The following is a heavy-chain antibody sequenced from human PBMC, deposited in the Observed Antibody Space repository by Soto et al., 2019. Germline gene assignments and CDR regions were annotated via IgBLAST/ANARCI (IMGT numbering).Heavy chain of an antibody. CDR3: ARSKRGYCSGGSCYLAIY. J-gene: IGHJ4*02. CDR1: GFTFSDYY. D-gene: IGHD2-15*01. CDR2: ISSSGSTI. Sequence: GGSLRLSCAASGFTFSDYYMSWIRQAPGKGLEWVSYISSSGSTIYYADSVKGRFTISRDNAKNSLYLQMNSLRAEDTAVYYYARSKRGYCSGGSCYLAIYWGQGTLVTVSS. V-gene: IGHV3-11*01.